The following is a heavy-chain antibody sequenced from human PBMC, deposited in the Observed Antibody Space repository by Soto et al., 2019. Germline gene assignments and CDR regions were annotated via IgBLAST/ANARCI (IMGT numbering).Heavy chain of an antibody. V-gene: IGHV4-31*03. D-gene: IGHD3-10*01. J-gene: IGHJ6*02. Sequence: TLSLTCSVSGGSISRGVSYWNWIRQDPGRGLEWIGYIHYSGTTYYSPSLKSRVLISVDTSKNQFSLKVSSVTAADAAVYYCARDARIYHGSGRNECHGFDVWGQGTTVTVSS. CDR2: IHYSGTT. CDR3: ARDARIYHGSGRNECHGFDV. CDR1: GGSISRGVSY.